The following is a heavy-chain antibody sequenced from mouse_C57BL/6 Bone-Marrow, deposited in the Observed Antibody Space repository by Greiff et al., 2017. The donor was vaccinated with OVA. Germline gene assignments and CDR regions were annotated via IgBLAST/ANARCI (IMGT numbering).Heavy chain of an antibody. D-gene: IGHD2-4*01. V-gene: IGHV14-4*01. CDR2: IDPENGDT. J-gene: IGHJ2*01. Sequence: VQLKQSGAELVRPGASVKLSCTASGFNIKDDYMHWVKQRPEQGLEWIGWIDPENGDTEYASKFQGKATITADTSSNTAYLQLSSLTSEDTAVYYCTSFYYDYDALLYYFDYWGQGTTLTVSS. CDR1: GFNIKDDY. CDR3: TSFYYDYDALLYYFDY.